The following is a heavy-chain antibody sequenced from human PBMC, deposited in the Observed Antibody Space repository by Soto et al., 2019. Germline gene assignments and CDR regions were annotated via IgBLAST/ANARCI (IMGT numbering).Heavy chain of an antibody. J-gene: IGHJ3*02. D-gene: IGHD6-6*01. V-gene: IGHV4-59*02. CDR2: FYFRGST. Sequence: QVQLQESGPGLVEPSETLSLTCSVSGGTVTNYYWSWIRLLPGKGLEWIGYFYFRGSTNYKSSLKNRATIAVDTSTNQVSLKLNSVASGDTAVYYCARLGGAARPLSALDIWGHGIMVTVSS. CDR1: GGTVTNYY. CDR3: ARLGGAARPLSALDI.